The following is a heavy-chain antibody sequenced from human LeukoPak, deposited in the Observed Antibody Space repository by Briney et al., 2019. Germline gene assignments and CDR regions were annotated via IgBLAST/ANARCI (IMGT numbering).Heavy chain of an antibody. J-gene: IGHJ4*02. D-gene: IGHD5-12*01. Sequence: GGSLRLSCAASGFTFSSYWMSWVRHAPGRGLEWVANIKQDGSVKYYVDSVKGRFTISRDNAKNSLYLQMNSLRAEDTAVYHCARVAGATAYYYFDYWGQGTLVTVSS. CDR3: ARVAGATAYYYFDY. V-gene: IGHV3-7*01. CDR1: GFTFSSYW. CDR2: IKQDGSVK.